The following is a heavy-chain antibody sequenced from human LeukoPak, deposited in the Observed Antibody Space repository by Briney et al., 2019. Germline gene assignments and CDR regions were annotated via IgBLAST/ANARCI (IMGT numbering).Heavy chain of an antibody. D-gene: IGHD7-27*01. CDR1: GGTFSSYA. Sequence: SVKVSCKASGGTFSSYAISWVRQAPGQGLEWMGGIIPTFGTANYAQKFQGRVTITTDESTSTAYMELSSLRSEDTAVYYCARGNRPTGVYNYYYYMDVWGKGTTVTVSS. CDR2: IIPTFGTA. J-gene: IGHJ6*03. CDR3: ARGNRPTGVYNYYYYMDV. V-gene: IGHV1-69*05.